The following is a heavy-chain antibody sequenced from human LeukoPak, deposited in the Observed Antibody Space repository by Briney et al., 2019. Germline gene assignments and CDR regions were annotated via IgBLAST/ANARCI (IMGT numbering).Heavy chain of an antibody. D-gene: IGHD4-23*01. CDR2: INPNSGGT. Sequence: ASVKVSCKASGYTFAGYYMHWVRQAPGQGLEWMGRINPNSGGTNYAQKFQGRVTMTRDTSISTAYMGLSRLRSDDTAVYYCAREKGGLMVVTPEDWFDPWGQGTLVTVSS. CDR1: GYTFAGYY. J-gene: IGHJ5*02. V-gene: IGHV1-2*06. CDR3: AREKGGLMVVTPEDWFDP.